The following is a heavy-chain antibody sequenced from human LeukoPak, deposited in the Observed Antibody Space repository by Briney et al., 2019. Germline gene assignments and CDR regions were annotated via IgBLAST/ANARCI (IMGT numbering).Heavy chain of an antibody. CDR1: GGSISSSSYY. CDR3: ARTQWLGSIDY. CDR2: IYYSGST. D-gene: IGHD6-19*01. V-gene: IGHV4-39*01. J-gene: IGHJ4*02. Sequence: SETLSLTCTVSGGSISSSSYYWGWIRQPPGKGLEWIGSIYYSGSTYYNPSLKSRVTISVDTSKNQFSLKLSSVTAADTAVYYCARTQWLGSIDYWDQGTLVTVSS.